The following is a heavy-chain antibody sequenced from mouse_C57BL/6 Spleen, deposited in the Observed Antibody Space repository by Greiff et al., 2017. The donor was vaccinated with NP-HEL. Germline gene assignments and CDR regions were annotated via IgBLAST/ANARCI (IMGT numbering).Heavy chain of an antibody. CDR1: GYTFTDYY. CDR2: INPNNGGT. CDR3: ARGLTGSPY. V-gene: IGHV1-26*01. J-gene: IGHJ3*01. D-gene: IGHD4-1*01. Sequence: EVQLQQSGPELVKPGASVKISCKASGYTFTDYYMNWVKQSHGKSLEWIGDINPNNGGTSYNQKFKGKATLTVDKSSSTAYMELRSLTSEDSAVYYCARGLTGSPYWGQGTLVTVSA.